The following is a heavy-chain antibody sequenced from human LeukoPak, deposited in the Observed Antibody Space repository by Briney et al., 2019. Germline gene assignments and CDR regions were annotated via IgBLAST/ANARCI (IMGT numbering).Heavy chain of an antibody. CDR1: GGSLSGYY. J-gene: IGHJ4*02. V-gene: IGHV4-59*01. Sequence: SETLSLTRTVSGGSLSGYYWTWVREPPGQGLEWIGYVYYSGATHSTPSLRRRVTISLDTSKSQFSLKLNSVTAADTALYYCARGGWYFSYWGQGTPVTVSS. D-gene: IGHD6-19*01. CDR3: ARGGWYFSY. CDR2: VYYSGAT.